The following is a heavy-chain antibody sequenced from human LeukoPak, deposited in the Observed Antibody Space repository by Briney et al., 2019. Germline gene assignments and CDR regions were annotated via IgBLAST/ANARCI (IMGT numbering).Heavy chain of an antibody. CDR1: GYTFTSYG. Sequence: ASVKVSCKASGYTFTSYGISWVRQAPGQGLEWMGWISAYNGNTNYAQNLQGRVTMTTDTSTSTAYMELRSLRSDDTAVYYCARDSSLVVHYYYYGMDVWGQGTTVTVSS. CDR3: ARDSSLVVHYYYYGMDV. J-gene: IGHJ6*02. V-gene: IGHV1-18*01. D-gene: IGHD2-2*01. CDR2: ISAYNGNT.